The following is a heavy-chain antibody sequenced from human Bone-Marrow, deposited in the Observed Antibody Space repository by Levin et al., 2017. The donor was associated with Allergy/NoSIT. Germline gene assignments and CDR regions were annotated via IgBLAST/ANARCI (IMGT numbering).Heavy chain of an antibody. D-gene: IGHD3-10*01. CDR1: GFTFSSYA. J-gene: IGHJ4*02. CDR2: ISYDGSNK. Sequence: GGSLRLSCAASGFTFSSYAMHWVRQAPGKGLEWVAVISYDGSNKYYADSVKGRFTISRDNSKNTLYLQMNSLRAEDTAVYYCARDAYYYGSGSFLRTSGLFDYWGQGTLVTVSS. V-gene: IGHV3-30-3*01. CDR3: ARDAYYYGSGSFLRTSGLFDY.